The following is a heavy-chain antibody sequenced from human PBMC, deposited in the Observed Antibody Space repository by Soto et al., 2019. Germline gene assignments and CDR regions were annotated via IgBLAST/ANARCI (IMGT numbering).Heavy chain of an antibody. CDR2: ISSSGSTI. J-gene: IGHJ3*02. V-gene: IGHV3-11*01. CDR1: GFPFSDYY. D-gene: IGHD3-16*02. CDR3: ARDQADYIWGSYRYTGAFDI. Sequence: PGGSLRLSCAASGFPFSDYYMSWIRQAPGKGLEWVSYISSSGSTIYYADSVKGRFTISRDNAKNSLYPQMNSLRAEDTAVYYCARDQADYIWGSYRYTGAFDIWGQGTMVTVSS.